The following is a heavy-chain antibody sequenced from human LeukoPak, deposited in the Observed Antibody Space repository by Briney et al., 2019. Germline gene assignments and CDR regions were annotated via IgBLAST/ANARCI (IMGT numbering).Heavy chain of an antibody. CDR1: GYTFTSYG. Sequence: ASVKVSCKASGYTFTSYGISWVRQAPGQGLEWMGWIGAYNGNTNCAQKFQGTVTMTTDASTSTAYMELRSLRSDDTAVYYCARAGSNSNYPSEIRFDPWGQGTLVTVSS. V-gene: IGHV1-18*01. D-gene: IGHD4-11*01. CDR2: IGAYNGNT. J-gene: IGHJ5*02. CDR3: ARAGSNSNYPSEIRFDP.